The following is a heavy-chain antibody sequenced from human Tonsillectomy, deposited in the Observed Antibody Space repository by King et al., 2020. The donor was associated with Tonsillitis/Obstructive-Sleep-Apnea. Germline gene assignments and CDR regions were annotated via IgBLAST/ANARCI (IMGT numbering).Heavy chain of an antibody. V-gene: IGHV3-30*18. CDR3: AKEIDESINYAPGTGYYGMDV. J-gene: IGHJ6*02. Sequence: VQLVESGGGVVQPGRFLRLSCAASGFTFRTYGMHWVRQAPGKGLEWVAVISYDGSNKYYADSVKGRFTISRDNSKSTLYLQMNSLRAEDTAVYYCAKEIDESINYAPGTGYYGMDVWGQGTTVTVSS. D-gene: IGHD2-2*01. CDR1: GFTFRTYG. CDR2: ISYDGSNK.